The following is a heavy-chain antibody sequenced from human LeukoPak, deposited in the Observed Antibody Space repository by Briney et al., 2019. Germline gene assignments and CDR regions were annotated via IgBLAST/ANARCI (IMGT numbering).Heavy chain of an antibody. D-gene: IGHD6-19*01. CDR2: ISGSGGST. J-gene: IGHJ4*02. CDR3: AKDHRGGYSSGWSFDY. V-gene: IGHV3-23*01. CDR1: GFTFSSYA. Sequence: PGGSLRLSCAASGFTFSSYAMSWVRQAPGKGLEWVSAISGSGGSTYYADSVKGRLTISRDNSKNTLYLQMNSLRAEDTAVYYCAKDHRGGYSSGWSFDYWGQGTLVTVSS.